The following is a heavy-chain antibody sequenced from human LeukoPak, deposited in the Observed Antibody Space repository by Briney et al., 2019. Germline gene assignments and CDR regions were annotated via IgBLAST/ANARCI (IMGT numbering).Heavy chain of an antibody. CDR3: ARHQRDDFWSGYYYYYYMDV. J-gene: IGHJ6*03. Sequence: TLSLTCAVSGGSISSGGYSWSWIRQPPGKGLEWIGYIYHSGSTYYNPCLKSRVTISVDRSKNQFSLKLSSVTAADTAVYYCARHQRDDFWSGYYYYYYMDVWGKGTTVTVSS. V-gene: IGHV4-30-2*01. CDR1: GGSISSGGYS. CDR2: IYHSGST. D-gene: IGHD3-3*01.